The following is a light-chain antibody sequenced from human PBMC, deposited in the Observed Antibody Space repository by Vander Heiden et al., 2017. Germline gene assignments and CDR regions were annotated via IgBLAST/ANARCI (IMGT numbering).Light chain of an antibody. V-gene: IGKV1-5*01. CDR1: ENIGRW. J-gene: IGKJ2*01. CDR3: QQYNGYFKT. CDR2: DAS. Sequence: LQVTQSPSTPSASVGDTVTITCRASENIGRWLAWYQQKPGKAPKLLIYDASSLERGVPSRFSGSGFGTEFTLTISSLEPDDFATYYCQQYNGYFKTFGQGTKLEIK.